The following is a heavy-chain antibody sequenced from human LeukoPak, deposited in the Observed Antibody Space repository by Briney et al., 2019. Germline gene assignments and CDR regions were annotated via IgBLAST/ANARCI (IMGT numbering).Heavy chain of an antibody. D-gene: IGHD1-1*01. CDR1: GGSISSSSYY. CDR3: ARVSWSPGTSYYYMDV. J-gene: IGHJ6*03. Sequence: SETLSLTCTVSGGSISSSSYYWGWIRQPPGKGLEWIGSIYYSGSTYYNPSLKSRVTISVDTSKNQFSLKLSSVTAADTAVYYCARVSWSPGTSYYYMDVWGKGTTVTVSS. CDR2: IYYSGST. V-gene: IGHV4-39*07.